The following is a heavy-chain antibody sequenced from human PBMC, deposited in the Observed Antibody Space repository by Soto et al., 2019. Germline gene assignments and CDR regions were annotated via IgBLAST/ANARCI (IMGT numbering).Heavy chain of an antibody. J-gene: IGHJ6*02. D-gene: IGHD2-15*01. CDR1: GYSFTSYW. CDR2: IYPGDSDT. CDR3: ASSRYCSGGSCYRSDYGMDV. V-gene: IGHV5-51*01. Sequence: GESLKISCKGSGYSFTSYWIGWVRQMPGKGLEWMGIIYPGDSDTRYSPSFQGQVTISADKSISTAYLQWSSLKASDTAMYYCASSRYCSGGSCYRSDYGMDVWGQGTTVTVSS.